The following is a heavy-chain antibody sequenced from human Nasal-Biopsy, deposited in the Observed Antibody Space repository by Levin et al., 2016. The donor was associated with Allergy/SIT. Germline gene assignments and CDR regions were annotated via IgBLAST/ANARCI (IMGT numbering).Heavy chain of an antibody. CDR3: ARESTTATLGSFDI. Sequence: ETLSLTCAASGFNFNTSWIHWVRQGPGTGLFWVSRMNSDGSVISYADSVRGRFTISRDNGKESLYLQMNSLRAEDTAIYYCARESTTATLGSFDIWGQGDNGHRLF. CDR1: GFNFNTSW. J-gene: IGHJ3*02. V-gene: IGHV3-74*01. CDR2: MNSDGSVI. D-gene: IGHD4-17*01.